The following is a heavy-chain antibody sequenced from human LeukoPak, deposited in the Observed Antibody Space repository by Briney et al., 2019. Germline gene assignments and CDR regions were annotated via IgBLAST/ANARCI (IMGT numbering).Heavy chain of an antibody. J-gene: IGHJ5*02. V-gene: IGHV1-69*13. Sequence: EASVKVSCKASGGTFSNYAISWVRQAPGQGLEWMGGIIPIFDTPNFAQKFQGRVTITADESTSTAYMELSSLRYEDTAVYYCASDRGATPNIRYNWFDPWGQGTLVTVSS. CDR1: GGTFSNYA. CDR2: IIPIFDTP. D-gene: IGHD2/OR15-2a*01. CDR3: ASDRGATPNIRYNWFDP.